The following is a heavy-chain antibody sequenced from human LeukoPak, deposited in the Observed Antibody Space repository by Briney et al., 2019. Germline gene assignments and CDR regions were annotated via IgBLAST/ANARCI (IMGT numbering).Heavy chain of an antibody. CDR3: ARPTYYYDSSGSSDAFDI. Sequence: GASVKVSCKASGYTFTSYYMHWVRQAPGQGLEWMGIINPSGGSTSYAQKFQGRVTMTRDMSTSTVYMELSSLGSEDTAVYYCARPTYYYDSSGSSDAFDIWGQGTMVTVSS. J-gene: IGHJ3*02. CDR1: GYTFTSYY. D-gene: IGHD3-22*01. CDR2: INPSGGST. V-gene: IGHV1-46*01.